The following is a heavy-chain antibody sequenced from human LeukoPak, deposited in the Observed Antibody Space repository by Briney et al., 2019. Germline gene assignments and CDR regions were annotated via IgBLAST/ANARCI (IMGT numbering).Heavy chain of an antibody. CDR1: GFIFRDYA. CDR3: AKEIGRLGVPLYDY. Sequence: GGSLRLSCGVSGFIFRDYAMSWVRQAPGEGLEWVAGISDNGGGPYYADSLKGRFTISRDNSKNILYLQMNSLRAEDTAVYYCAKEIGRLGVPLYDYWGRGTLVTASS. J-gene: IGHJ4*02. CDR2: ISDNGGGP. D-gene: IGHD3/OR15-3a*01. V-gene: IGHV3-23*01.